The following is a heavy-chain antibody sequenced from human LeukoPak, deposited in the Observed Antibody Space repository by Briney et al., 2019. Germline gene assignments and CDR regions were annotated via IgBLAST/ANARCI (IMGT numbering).Heavy chain of an antibody. CDR1: GFTFTTYS. CDR2: ITSSSDSK. J-gene: IGHJ4*02. Sequence: PGGSLRLSCAASGFTFTTYSMNWVRQAPGKGLEWVSSITSSSDSKYYADSIKGRFTISRDYSKNTLYLQMNSLRAEDTAVYSCAKDHDYGDYATDYWGQGTLVTVSS. V-gene: IGHV3-21*01. CDR3: AKDHDYGDYATDY. D-gene: IGHD4-17*01.